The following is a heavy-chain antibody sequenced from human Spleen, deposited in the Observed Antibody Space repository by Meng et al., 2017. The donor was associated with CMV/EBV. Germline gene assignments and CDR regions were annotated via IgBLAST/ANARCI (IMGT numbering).Heavy chain of an antibody. CDR3: ARSRVPGYRSSCYYFDY. J-gene: IGHJ4*02. Sequence: TFRSYAISWVRQAPGQGLEGLGGIIPIFGTANYAQHFQGRVTFTTDESMNTAFMELSSLRSEDTAVYYCARSRVPGYRSSCYYFDYWGQGTLVTVSS. CDR1: TFRSYA. CDR2: IIPIFGTA. D-gene: IGHD6-6*01. V-gene: IGHV1-69*05.